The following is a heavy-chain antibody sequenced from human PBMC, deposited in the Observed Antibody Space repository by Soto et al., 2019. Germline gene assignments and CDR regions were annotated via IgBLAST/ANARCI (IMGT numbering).Heavy chain of an antibody. J-gene: IGHJ6*02. Sequence: PGESLKLSCKGSGYSFTSYWISWVRQMPGKGLEWMGRIDPSDSYTNYSPSFQGHVTISADKSISTAYLQWSSLKASDTAMYYCARGGLESDYYYYGMDVWGQGTTVTVSS. CDR1: GYSFTSYW. V-gene: IGHV5-10-1*01. CDR2: IDPSDSYT. CDR3: ARGGLESDYYYYGMDV. D-gene: IGHD1-1*01.